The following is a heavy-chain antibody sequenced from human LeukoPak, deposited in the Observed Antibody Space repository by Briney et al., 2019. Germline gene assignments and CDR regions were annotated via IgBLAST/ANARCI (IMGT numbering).Heavy chain of an antibody. CDR3: ARTYQLLYDDAFDI. CDR1: GVTFSRYS. CDR2: ISSRSSTI. V-gene: IGHV3-48*01. D-gene: IGHD2-2*02. J-gene: IGHJ3*02. Sequence: GGSLRLSCAASGVTFSRYSMNWVRQAPGRGLEWGSYISSRSSTIYYAGSVMGRLTISRDNAKHSLYLQMNSLRAEDTAMYYCARTYQLLYDDAFDIWGQGTMVTVSS.